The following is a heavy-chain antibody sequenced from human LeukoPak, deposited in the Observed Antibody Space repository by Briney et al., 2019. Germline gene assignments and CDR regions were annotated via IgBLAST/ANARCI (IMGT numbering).Heavy chain of an antibody. Sequence: SETLSLTCSASGDSISSDYWSWIRQPPGKGLEWIGYISYSGSTKSNPALKSRVTISGDRSKNQFSLKLSSVTAADTAVYYCARGGRSSWYYYYGMDVWGQGTTVTVSS. V-gene: IGHV4-59*12. D-gene: IGHD6-13*01. CDR3: ARGGRSSWYYYYGMDV. CDR1: GDSISSDY. J-gene: IGHJ6*02. CDR2: ISYSGST.